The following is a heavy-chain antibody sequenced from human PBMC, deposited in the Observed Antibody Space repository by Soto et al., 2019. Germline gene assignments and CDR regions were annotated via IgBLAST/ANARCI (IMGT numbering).Heavy chain of an antibody. CDR3: AILSLGYCSSTSCYVFDY. D-gene: IGHD2-2*01. Sequence: QVQLVESGGGVVQPGRPLRLSCAASGFTFSSYGMHWVRQAPGKGLEWVAVISYDGSNKYYADSVKGRFTISRDNSKNTLYLQMNSLRAEDTAVYYCAILSLGYCSSTSCYVFDYWGQGTLVTVSS. J-gene: IGHJ4*02. CDR2: ISYDGSNK. V-gene: IGHV3-30*03. CDR1: GFTFSSYG.